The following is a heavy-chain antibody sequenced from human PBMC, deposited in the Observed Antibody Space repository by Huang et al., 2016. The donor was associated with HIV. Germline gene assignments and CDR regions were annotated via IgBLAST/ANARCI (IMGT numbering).Heavy chain of an antibody. Sequence: QVQLQQWGAGLLKPSETLSLTCAVYGGSFSGYYWSWIRQPPGKGLEWIGEINQSGSTNYNPSLKSRVTISVDTSKNQFSRKLSSVTVADTAVYYCARAYYYYDSSGYLHYFDYWGQGTLVTVSS. J-gene: IGHJ4*02. CDR1: GGSFSGYY. D-gene: IGHD3-22*01. CDR3: ARAYYYYDSSGYLHYFDY. CDR2: INQSGST. V-gene: IGHV4-34*01.